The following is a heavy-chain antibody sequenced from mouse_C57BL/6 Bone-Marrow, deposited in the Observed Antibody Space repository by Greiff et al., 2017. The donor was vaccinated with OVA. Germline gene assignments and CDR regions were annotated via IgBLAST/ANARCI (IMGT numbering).Heavy chain of an antibody. CDR2: IYPGDGDT. V-gene: IGHV1-80*01. CDR1: GYAFSSYW. D-gene: IGHD2-5*01. Sequence: QVQLQQSGAELVKPGASVKISCKASGYAFSSYWMNWVKQRPGKGLEWIGQIYPGDGDTNYNGKFKGKATLTADKSSSTAYMQLSSLTSEDSAVYFCARGGYSNYENFDYWGQGTTLTVSS. CDR3: ARGGYSNYENFDY. J-gene: IGHJ2*01.